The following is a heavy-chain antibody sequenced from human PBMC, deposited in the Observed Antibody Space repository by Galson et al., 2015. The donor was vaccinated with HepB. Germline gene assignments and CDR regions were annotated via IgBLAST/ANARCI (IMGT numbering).Heavy chain of an antibody. CDR2: ISFDGSNK. V-gene: IGHV3-30-3*01. J-gene: IGHJ6*03. CDR1: GFTFNNYA. Sequence: SLRLSCAASGFTFNNYALHWVRQAPGKGLEWVAVISFDGSNKYYADSVKGRFTISRDNSKSTLYLQMNSLRAEDTAVYYCARDVKTRYCNTTSCSSEYYYYYYMDVWGKGTAVIVSS. D-gene: IGHD2-2*01. CDR3: ARDVKTRYCNTTSCSSEYYYYYYMDV.